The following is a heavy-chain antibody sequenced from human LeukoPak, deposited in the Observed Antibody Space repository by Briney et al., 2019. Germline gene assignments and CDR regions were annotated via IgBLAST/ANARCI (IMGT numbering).Heavy chain of an antibody. CDR1: GYTFNSSY. D-gene: IGHD3-22*01. J-gene: IGHJ4*02. CDR3: ARAYYESSAYSHAVYFDY. CDR2: INPSDDST. V-gene: IGHV1-46*02. Sequence: ASVKVSCKASGYTFNSSYMHWVRQAPGQGLEWMGIINPSDDSTRYAQKFQGRVTMTKDTSTNTVYMHLSSLSSDDTAVYYCARAYYESSAYSHAVYFDYWGQGTLVTVSS.